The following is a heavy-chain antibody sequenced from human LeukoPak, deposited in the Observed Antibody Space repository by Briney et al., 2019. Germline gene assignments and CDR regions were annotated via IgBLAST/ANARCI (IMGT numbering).Heavy chain of an antibody. Sequence: SETLSLTCTVSGGSISRYYWSWIRQPPGKGLEWIGYIYYSGSTNYNPSLKSRVTISVDTSKNQFSLKLSSVTAADTAVYYCARIDSSSWRQFDYWGQGTLVTVSS. CDR3: ARIDSSSWRQFDY. CDR2: IYYSGST. D-gene: IGHD6-13*01. V-gene: IGHV4-59*01. J-gene: IGHJ4*02. CDR1: GGSISRYY.